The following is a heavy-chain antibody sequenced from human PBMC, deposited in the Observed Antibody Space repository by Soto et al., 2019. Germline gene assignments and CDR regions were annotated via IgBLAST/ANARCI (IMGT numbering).Heavy chain of an antibody. CDR2: SKSKTDGVTT. V-gene: IGHV3-15*01. D-gene: IGHD3-9*01. Sequence: GGSLTLSCAASGFTFSNPWTSWVRQAQGYGREWVGRSKSKTDGVTTDCDAPVKGRFTISRDDSKNTLYLQVNSLKTEDTAVYYCTTGGHYDILTGYPDFDYWGQGTLVTVSS. J-gene: IGHJ4*02. CDR3: TTGGHYDILTGYPDFDY. CDR1: GFTFSNPW.